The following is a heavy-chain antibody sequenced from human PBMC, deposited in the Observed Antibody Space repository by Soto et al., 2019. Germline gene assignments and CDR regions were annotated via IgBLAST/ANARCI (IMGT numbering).Heavy chain of an antibody. V-gene: IGHV4-30-4*01. D-gene: IGHD7-27*01. CDR1: GDSISNLDYF. CDR3: ARGRYCLTGRCFPNWFDS. J-gene: IGHJ5*01. Sequence: SETLSLTCSVSGDSISNLDYFWAWIRQPPGKALEYIGYIYKSATTYYNPSFESRVAISVDKSKSQFSLNVTSVTAADTAVYFCARGRYCLTGRCFPNWFDSWGQGALVT. CDR2: IYKSATT.